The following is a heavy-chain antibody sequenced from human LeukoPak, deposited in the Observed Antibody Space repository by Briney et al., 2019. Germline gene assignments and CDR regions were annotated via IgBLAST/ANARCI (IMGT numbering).Heavy chain of an antibody. CDR1: GFTFSSYA. D-gene: IGHD3-10*01. CDR3: ARDRGLGFGEIGWFDP. CDR2: IAYDGSNK. J-gene: IGHJ5*02. Sequence: GRSLRLSCAASGFTFSSYAMHGVRQAPGRGLEGVAAIAYDGSNKYYADPGKGRFTIYRDNSKNTLYLQINSMRAEDTAVYYCARDRGLGFGEIGWFDPWGQGTLVTVSS. V-gene: IGHV3-30*04.